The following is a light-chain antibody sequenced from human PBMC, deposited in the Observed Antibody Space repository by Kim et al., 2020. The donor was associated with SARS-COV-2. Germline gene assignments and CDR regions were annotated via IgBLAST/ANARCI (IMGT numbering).Light chain of an antibody. CDR1: SLRLSY. Sequence: SSELTQDPAVSVALGQTVRITCQGDSLRLSYATWYQQKPGQAPVLDIYDKNNRPSGIPDRFSGSSSGSTASLTITGAQAEDEADYYCNSRDSSGNHVVFGGGTQLTVL. J-gene: IGLJ2*01. V-gene: IGLV3-19*01. CDR2: DKN. CDR3: NSRDSSGNHVV.